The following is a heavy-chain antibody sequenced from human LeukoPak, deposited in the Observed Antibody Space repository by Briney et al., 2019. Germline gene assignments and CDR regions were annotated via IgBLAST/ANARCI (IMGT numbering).Heavy chain of an antibody. V-gene: IGHV4-39*01. CDR2: IYDSGST. D-gene: IGHD3-3*01. CDR1: GGSISSNNYF. Sequence: SETLSLTCTVSGGSISSNNYFWGRIRQPPGKGLEWIGSIYDSGSTYYNPSLKSRVTISVDTSKNQFSLKLNSVTAADTAMYYCQSRFLEWLLDYWGQGTLVTVSS. CDR3: QSRFLEWLLDY. J-gene: IGHJ4*02.